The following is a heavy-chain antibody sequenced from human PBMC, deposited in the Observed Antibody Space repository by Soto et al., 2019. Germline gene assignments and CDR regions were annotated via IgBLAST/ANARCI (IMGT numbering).Heavy chain of an antibody. D-gene: IGHD3-10*01. Sequence: GGSLRLSCAASGFTFSSYVMHWVRQAPGKGLEWVAIIWYDENNNYYADSVKGRFTISRDNSKNTLYLQMNSLRVEDTAVYYCARGVSAFSGVIDFDFWGRGTLVTVSS. J-gene: IGHJ4*02. CDR2: IWYDENNN. CDR1: GFTFSSYV. V-gene: IGHV3-33*08. CDR3: ARGVSAFSGVIDFDF.